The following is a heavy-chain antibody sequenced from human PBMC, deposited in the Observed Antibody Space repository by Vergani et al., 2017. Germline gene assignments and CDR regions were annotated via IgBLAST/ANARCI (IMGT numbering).Heavy chain of an antibody. CDR1: GASIRSSNYY. CDR3: SRHYTVEWLVKLGWIDP. CDR2: IYYSGST. V-gene: IGHV4-39*01. Sequence: QLQLRESGPGLVKPSATLSLICSVSGASIRSSNYYWGWIRQPPGKGLEWIASIYYSGSTYYNPSLKSRVTISVDTSKTQFSLKLSPVTAADTAVYFWSRHYTVEWLVKLGWIDPWGQGILVTVSS. D-gene: IGHD6-19*01. J-gene: IGHJ5*02.